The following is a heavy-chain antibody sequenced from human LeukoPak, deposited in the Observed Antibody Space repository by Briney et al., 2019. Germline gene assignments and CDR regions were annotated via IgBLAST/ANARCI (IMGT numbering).Heavy chain of an antibody. V-gene: IGHV3-33*01. CDR3: ARDGAPIAVAGTFDY. D-gene: IGHD6-19*01. J-gene: IGHJ4*02. Sequence: GGSLRLSCAASGFTFSSYGMHWVRQAPGKGLEWVAVIWYDGSNKYYADSVKGRFTISGDNSKNTLYLQMNSLRAEDTAVYYCARDGAPIAVAGTFDYWSQGTLVTVSS. CDR2: IWYDGSNK. CDR1: GFTFSSYG.